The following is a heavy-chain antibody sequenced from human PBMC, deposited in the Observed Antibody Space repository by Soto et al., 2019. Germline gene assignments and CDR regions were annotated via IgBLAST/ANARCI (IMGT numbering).Heavy chain of an antibody. V-gene: IGHV3-9*01. J-gene: IGHJ6*03. CDR2: ISWNSGSI. Sequence: EVQLVESGGGLVQPGRSLRLSCAASGFTFDDYAMHWVRQAPGKGLEWVSGISWNSGSIGYADSVKGRFTISRDNAKKYLYMQMNSLRAEDKALYYCAKGDGYNYDYSYYYMDVWGKGTTVTVSS. CDR3: AKGDGYNYDYSYYYMDV. CDR1: GFTFDDYA. D-gene: IGHD5-12*01.